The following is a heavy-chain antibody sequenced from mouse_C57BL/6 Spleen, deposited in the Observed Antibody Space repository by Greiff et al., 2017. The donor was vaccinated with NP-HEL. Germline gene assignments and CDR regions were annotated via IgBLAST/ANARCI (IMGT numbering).Heavy chain of an antibody. CDR2: IYPRDGST. CDR3: VYYYGSMYFDY. D-gene: IGHD1-1*01. V-gene: IGHV1-78*01. CDR1: GYTFTDHT. Sequence: VKLVESDAELVKPGASVKISCKVSGYTFTDHTIHWMKQRPEQGLEWIGYIYPRDGSTKYNEKFKGKATLTADKSSSTAYMQLNSLTSEDSAVYFCVYYYGSMYFDYWGQGTTLTVSS. J-gene: IGHJ2*01.